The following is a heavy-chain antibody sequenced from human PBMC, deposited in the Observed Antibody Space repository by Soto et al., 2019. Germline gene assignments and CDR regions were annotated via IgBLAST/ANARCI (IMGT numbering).Heavy chain of an antibody. V-gene: IGHV4-34*01. CDR1: GGSCSDYY. D-gene: IGHD3-10*01. CDR3: AREVPSRYFDL. Sequence: SETLSLTCAFYGGSCSDYYWILIRQPPGKGLEWIGEINHSGSTNYNPSLKSRVTISVDTSKNQFSLKLNSVTAADTAVYYCAREVPSRYFDLWGRGTPVTSPQ. J-gene: IGHJ2*01. CDR2: INHSGST.